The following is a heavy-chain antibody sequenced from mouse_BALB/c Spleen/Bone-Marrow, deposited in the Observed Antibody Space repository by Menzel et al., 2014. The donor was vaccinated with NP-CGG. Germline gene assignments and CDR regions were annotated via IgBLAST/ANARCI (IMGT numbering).Heavy chain of an antibody. CDR3: ARRYYGSTFDY. D-gene: IGHD1-1*01. V-gene: IGHV1-4*01. Sequence: LVESGAELARPGASVKMSCKASGYTFTSYTMHWVKQRPGQGLEWIGYINPSSGYTNYNQKFKDKATLTADKSSSTAYMQLNSLTSEDSAVYYCARRYYGSTFDYWGQGTTLTVSS. CDR1: GYTFTSYT. CDR2: INPSSGYT. J-gene: IGHJ2*01.